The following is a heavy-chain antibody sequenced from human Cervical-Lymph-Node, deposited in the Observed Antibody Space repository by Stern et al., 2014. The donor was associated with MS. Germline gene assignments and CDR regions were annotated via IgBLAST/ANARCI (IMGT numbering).Heavy chain of an antibody. V-gene: IGHV3-66*02. J-gene: IGHJ4*02. D-gene: IGHD6-6*01. CDR2: SYSGGNT. CDR3: ATRNIGTRGY. CDR1: GFTVSNNY. Sequence: EVQLVESGGGLVQPGGSLRLSCAASGFTVSNNYMTWVRHGPGMGLEWVSLSYSGGNTYYADSVKGRFTISRDNSKNTLYLQMNSLRPEDTAAYYCATRNIGTRGYWGQGALVTVSS.